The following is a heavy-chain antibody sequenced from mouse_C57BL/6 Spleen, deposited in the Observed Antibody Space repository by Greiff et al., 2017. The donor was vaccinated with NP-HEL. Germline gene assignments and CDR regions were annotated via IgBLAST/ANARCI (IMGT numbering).Heavy chain of an antibody. V-gene: IGHV3-6*01. J-gene: IGHJ2*01. CDR1: GYSITSGYY. Sequence: ESGPGLVKPSQSLSLTCSVTGYSITSGYYWNWIRQFPGNKLEWMGYISYDGSNNYNPSLKNRISITRDTSKNQFFLKLNSVTTEDTATYYCAREEGGYDAGDFDYWGQGTTLTVSS. CDR2: ISYDGSN. D-gene: IGHD2-2*01. CDR3: AREEGGYDAGDFDY.